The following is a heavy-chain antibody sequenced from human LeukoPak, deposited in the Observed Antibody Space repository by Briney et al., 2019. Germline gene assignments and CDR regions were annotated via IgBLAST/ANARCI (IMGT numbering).Heavy chain of an antibody. CDR3: ARRSLSSIAARHLDY. J-gene: IGHJ4*02. Sequence: ASVKVSCKASGYTFTGYYMHWVRQAPGQGLEWMGWINPNSGGTNYAQEFQGRVTMTRDTSISTAYMELSRLRSDDTAVYYCARRSLSSIAARHLDYWGQGTLVTVSS. D-gene: IGHD6-6*01. CDR2: INPNSGGT. CDR1: GYTFTGYY. V-gene: IGHV1-2*02.